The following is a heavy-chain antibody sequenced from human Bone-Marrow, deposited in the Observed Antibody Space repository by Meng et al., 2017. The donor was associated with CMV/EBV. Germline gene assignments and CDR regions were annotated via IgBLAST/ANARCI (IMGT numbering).Heavy chain of an antibody. Sequence: GGSLRLSCAASGFTFSSYGMHWVRQAPGKGLEWVAFIRYDGSNKYYADSVKGRFTISRDNSKNTLYLQMNSLRAEDTAVYYCAKDYQRSSPYGMDVWGQGTTVNVAS. CDR2: IRYDGSNK. V-gene: IGHV3-30*02. CDR1: GFTFSSYG. D-gene: IGHD1-26*01. J-gene: IGHJ6*02. CDR3: AKDYQRSSPYGMDV.